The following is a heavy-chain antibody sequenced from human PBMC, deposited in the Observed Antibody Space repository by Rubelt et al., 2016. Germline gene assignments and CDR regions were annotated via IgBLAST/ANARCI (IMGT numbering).Heavy chain of an antibody. J-gene: IGHJ4*02. CDR3: ARGGRRSYYGSGSYYVDY. CDR1: GGSLSSSSYY. Sequence: QLQLQESGPGLVKPSETLSLTCTVSGGSLSSSSYYWGWIRQPPVKGLEWIGSIDSSGSTYYNPSLKSRVTRSVGTSKNQCSLKLRSVTAADTAVYYCARGGRRSYYGSGSYYVDYWGQGTLVTVSS. D-gene: IGHD3-10*01. V-gene: IGHV4-39*07. CDR2: IDSSGST.